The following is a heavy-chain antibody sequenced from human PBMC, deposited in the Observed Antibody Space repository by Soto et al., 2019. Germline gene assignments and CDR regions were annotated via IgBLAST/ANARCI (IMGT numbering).Heavy chain of an antibody. V-gene: IGHV3-74*01. D-gene: IGHD4-17*01. CDR2: INSDGSST. CDR1: GLTFSSYW. Sequence: EVQLVESGGGLVQPGGSLRLSCAASGLTFSSYWMHWVRQAPGKGLVWVSRINSDGSSTSYADSVKGRFTISRANDKNTLYLQINSLRAEDTAVYYCALSHTVTTDYWGQGPLVTVSS. J-gene: IGHJ4*02. CDR3: ALSHTVTTDY.